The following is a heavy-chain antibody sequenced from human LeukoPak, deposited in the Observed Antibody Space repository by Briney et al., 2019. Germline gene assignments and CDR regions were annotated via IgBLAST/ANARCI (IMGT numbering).Heavy chain of an antibody. D-gene: IGHD1-7*01. V-gene: IGHV3-23*01. Sequence: PGGSLRLSCAASGFTFSSYAMSRVRQAPGKGLEWVSAISGSGGSTYYADSVKGRFTISRDNSKNTLYLQMNSLRAEDTAVYYCAKPLGYNWNYWFDPWGQGTLVTVSS. CDR1: GFTFSSYA. J-gene: IGHJ5*02. CDR3: AKPLGYNWNYWFDP. CDR2: ISGSGGST.